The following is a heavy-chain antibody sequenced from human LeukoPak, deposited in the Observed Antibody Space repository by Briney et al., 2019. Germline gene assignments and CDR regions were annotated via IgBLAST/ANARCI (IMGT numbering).Heavy chain of an antibody. CDR1: GFTFSSYA. Sequence: PGGSLRLSCSASGFTFSSYAMHWVRQAPGKGLEWVSAISGSGGSTYYADSVKGRFTISRDNSKNTLYLQMNSLRAEDTAVYYCAKEENRADSGYYFDYWGQGTLVTVSS. D-gene: IGHD3-22*01. V-gene: IGHV3-23*01. CDR3: AKEENRADSGYYFDY. CDR2: ISGSGGST. J-gene: IGHJ4*02.